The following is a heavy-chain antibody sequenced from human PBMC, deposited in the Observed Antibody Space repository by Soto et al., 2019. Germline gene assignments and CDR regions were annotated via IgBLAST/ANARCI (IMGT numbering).Heavy chain of an antibody. J-gene: IGHJ5*02. Sequence: GGSLRLSCAASGFTFSSYGMHWVRQAPGKGLEWVAVISYDGSNKYYADSVKGRFTISRDNSKNTLYLQMNSLRAEDTAVYYCAKDPYSGNVRSWFDPWGQGTLVTVSS. CDR1: GFTFSSYG. V-gene: IGHV3-30*18. CDR3: AKDPYSGNVRSWFDP. CDR2: ISYDGSNK. D-gene: IGHD1-26*01.